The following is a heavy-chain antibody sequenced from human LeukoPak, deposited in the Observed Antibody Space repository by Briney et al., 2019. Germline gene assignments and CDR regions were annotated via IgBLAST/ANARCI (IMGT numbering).Heavy chain of an antibody. J-gene: IGHJ6*02. D-gene: IGHD3-10*01. CDR2: INHSGST. CDR1: GGSFSGYY. V-gene: IGHV4-34*01. Sequence: PSETLSLTCAVYGGSFSGYYWSWIRQPPGKGLEWIGEINHSGSTNYNPSLKRRVTISVDTSKNQFSLKLSSVTAADTAVYYCARARVRRTRGGCMDVWGQGTTVTVSS. CDR3: ARARVRRTRGGCMDV.